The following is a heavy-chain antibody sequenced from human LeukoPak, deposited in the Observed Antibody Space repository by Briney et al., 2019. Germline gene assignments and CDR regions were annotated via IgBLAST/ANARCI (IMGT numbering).Heavy chain of an antibody. Sequence: RASVKVSCKASGYTFTGYYMHWVRQAPGQGLEWMGRINPNSGGTNYAQKFQGRVTMTRDTSISTAYMELSRLRSDDTAVYYCARERNSSFLTPDAFDIWGQGTMVTVSS. V-gene: IGHV1-2*06. CDR3: ARERNSSFLTPDAFDI. CDR2: INPNSGGT. D-gene: IGHD6-13*01. J-gene: IGHJ3*02. CDR1: GYTFTGYY.